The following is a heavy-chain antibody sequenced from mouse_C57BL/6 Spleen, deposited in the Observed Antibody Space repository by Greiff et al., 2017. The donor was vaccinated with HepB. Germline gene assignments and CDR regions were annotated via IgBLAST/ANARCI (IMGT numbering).Heavy chain of an antibody. CDR2: IDPSDSET. Sequence: QVQLQQPGAELVRPGSSVKLSCKASGYTFTSYWMHWVKQRPIQGLEWIGNIDPSDSETHYNQKFKDKATLTVDKSSSTAYMQLSSLTSEDSAVYDCARRTVVAPYAMDYWGQGTSVTVSS. CDR3: ARRTVVAPYAMDY. CDR1: GYTFTSYW. V-gene: IGHV1-52*01. D-gene: IGHD1-1*01. J-gene: IGHJ4*01.